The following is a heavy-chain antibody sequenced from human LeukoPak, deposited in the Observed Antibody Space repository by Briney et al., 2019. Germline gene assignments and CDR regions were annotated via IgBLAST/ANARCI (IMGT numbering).Heavy chain of an antibody. CDR1: GYSFTNDW. Sequence: GESLKISCQASGYSFTNDWIGWVRQMPGKGLEWMGVIYPGDSDTRYTPSFQGQFTISVDKSISTAYLQWSSLKDSDTAMYYCPRHRQLVPDYWGQGTLVTVSS. CDR2: IYPGDSDT. V-gene: IGHV5-51*01. CDR3: PRHRQLVPDY. D-gene: IGHD6-6*01. J-gene: IGHJ4*02.